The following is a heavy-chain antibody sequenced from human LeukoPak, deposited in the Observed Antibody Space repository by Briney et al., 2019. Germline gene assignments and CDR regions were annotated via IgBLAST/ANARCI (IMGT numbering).Heavy chain of an antibody. Sequence: ASVKVSCKTSGYSFTYMHWVRQAPGQGLEWMGWISAYNGNTNYAQKLQGRVTMTTDTSTSTAYMELRSLRSDDTAVYYCARDGSGSYYYYYYGMDVWGQGTTVTVSS. CDR1: GYSFTY. D-gene: IGHD3-10*01. V-gene: IGHV1-18*01. CDR3: ARDGSGSYYYYYYGMDV. J-gene: IGHJ6*02. CDR2: ISAYNGNT.